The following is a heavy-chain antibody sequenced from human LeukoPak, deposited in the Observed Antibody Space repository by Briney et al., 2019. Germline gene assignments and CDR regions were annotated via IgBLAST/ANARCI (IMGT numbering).Heavy chain of an antibody. J-gene: IGHJ4*02. D-gene: IGHD4-17*01. CDR1: GYTFTGYY. Sequence: GASVKVSCKASGYTFTGYYMHWVRQAPGQGLEWMGWINPNSGGTNYAQKFQGRVTMTRDTSISTDYMELSRLRSDDTAVYYCARVRRNGDCYFDYWGQGTLVTVSS. V-gene: IGHV1-2*02. CDR3: ARVRRNGDCYFDY. CDR2: INPNSGGT.